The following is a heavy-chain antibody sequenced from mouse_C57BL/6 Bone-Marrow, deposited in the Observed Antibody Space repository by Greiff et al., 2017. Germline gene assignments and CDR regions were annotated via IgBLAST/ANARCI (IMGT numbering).Heavy chain of an antibody. CDR1: GYTFTSYW. Sequence: QVQLQQSGAELVKPGASVKLSCKASGYTFTSYWMHWVKQRPGQGLEWIGMIHPNRGSTNYNEKFKSKATLTVDKSSSTAYMQHSSLTSEDSAVYYCTLLYPIDYWGQGTTLTVSS. V-gene: IGHV1-64*01. CDR3: TLLYPIDY. D-gene: IGHD2-12*01. J-gene: IGHJ2*01. CDR2: IHPNRGST.